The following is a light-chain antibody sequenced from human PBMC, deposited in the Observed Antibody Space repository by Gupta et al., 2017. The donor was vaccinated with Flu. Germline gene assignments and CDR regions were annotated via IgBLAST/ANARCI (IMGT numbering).Light chain of an antibody. CDR3: YSAADKPV. J-gene: IGLJ2*01. V-gene: IGLV3-27*01. CDR2: KDS. CDR1: VLAKKY. Sequence: SYELTQPSSVSVSPGQTARITCSGDVLAKKYARWFQQKPGQAPVLVIYKDSERPAEIPERFSGSSSGTTVTLTISGAQVEDEADYYCYSAADKPVLDGGTKLTVL.